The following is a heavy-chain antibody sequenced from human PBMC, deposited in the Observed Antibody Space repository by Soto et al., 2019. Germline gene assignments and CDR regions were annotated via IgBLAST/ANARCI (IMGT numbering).Heavy chain of an antibody. D-gene: IGHD1-7*01. Sequence: PSETLSLTCTVSGGSISSSSYYWGWIRQPPGKGLEWIGSIYYSGSTYYNPSLKGRVTISVDTSRNQFSLKLSSVTAADTAVHYCARTETGTWLHAFDTCCQVTIVAV. CDR3: ARTETGTWLHAFDT. CDR1: GGSISSSSYY. CDR2: IYYSGST. V-gene: IGHV4-39*01. J-gene: IGHJ3*02.